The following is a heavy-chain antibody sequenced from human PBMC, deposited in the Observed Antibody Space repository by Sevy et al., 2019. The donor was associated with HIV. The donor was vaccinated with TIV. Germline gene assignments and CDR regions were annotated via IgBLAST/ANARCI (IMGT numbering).Heavy chain of an antibody. Sequence: GGSLRLSCAASGFTFSSYWMSWVRQAPGKGLEWVANIKQDGSEKYYVDSVKGRFTISRDNAKNSLYLQMNSLRAEDTAVYYCAREASDYDFWSGYYNYYYYGMDVWGQGTTVTVSS. CDR1: GFTFSSYW. J-gene: IGHJ6*02. CDR3: AREASDYDFWSGYYNYYYYGMDV. D-gene: IGHD3-3*01. CDR2: IKQDGSEK. V-gene: IGHV3-7*03.